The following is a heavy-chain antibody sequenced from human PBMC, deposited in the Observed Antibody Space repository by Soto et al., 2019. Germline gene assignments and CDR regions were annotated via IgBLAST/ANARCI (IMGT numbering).Heavy chain of an antibody. CDR2: IKSKTDGGTT. D-gene: IGHD3-16*02. Sequence: PGGSLRLSCAASGFTFSNAWMSWVRQAPGKGLEWVGRIKSKTDGGTTDYAAPVKGRFTISRDDSKNTLYLQMNSLKTEDTAVYYCTTSFLITFGGVIVLRDFWFDPWGQGTLVTAPQ. V-gene: IGHV3-15*01. CDR1: GFTFSNAW. J-gene: IGHJ5*02. CDR3: TTSFLITFGGVIVLRDFWFDP.